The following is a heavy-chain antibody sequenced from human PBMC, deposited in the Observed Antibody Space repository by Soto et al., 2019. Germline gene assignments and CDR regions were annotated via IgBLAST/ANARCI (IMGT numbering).Heavy chain of an antibody. V-gene: IGHV3-30*18. J-gene: IGHJ5*02. CDR2: ISYDGSNK. D-gene: IGHD2-2*01. CDR3: AKDGGEYQPAGWFDP. Sequence: GGSLRLSCAASGFTFSSYGMHWVRQAPGKGLEWVAVISYDGSNKYYADSVKGRFTISRDNSKNTLYLQMNSLRAEDTAVYYCAKDGGEYQPAGWFDPWGQGTLVTVSS. CDR1: GFTFSSYG.